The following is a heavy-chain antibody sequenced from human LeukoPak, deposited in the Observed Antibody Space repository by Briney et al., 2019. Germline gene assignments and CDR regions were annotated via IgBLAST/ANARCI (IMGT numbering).Heavy chain of an antibody. CDR2: INHSGST. CDR3: ARHKGTTVTFRD. V-gene: IGHV4-34*01. J-gene: IGHJ4*02. CDR1: GESFSGYY. D-gene: IGHD4-17*01. Sequence: SETLSLTCAVYGESFSGYYWSWIRQPPGKGLEWIGEINHSGSTNYNPSLKSRVTISVDTSKNQFSLKLSSVTAADTAVYYCARHKGTTVTFRDWGQGTLVTVSS.